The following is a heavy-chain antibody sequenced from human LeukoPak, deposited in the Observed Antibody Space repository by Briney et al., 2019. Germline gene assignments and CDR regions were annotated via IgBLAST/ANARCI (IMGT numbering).Heavy chain of an antibody. CDR3: ARATTQLRFLEWLLYFDY. CDR1: GFTFSSYS. V-gene: IGHV3-48*01. CDR2: ISSSSSSTI. J-gene: IGHJ4*02. Sequence: GGSLRLSCAASGFTFSSYSMNWVRQAPGKGLEWVSYISSSSSSTIYYADSVKGRFTISRDNAKNSLYLQMNSLRAEDTAVYYCARATTQLRFLEWLLYFDYWGQGTLVTVSS. D-gene: IGHD3-3*01.